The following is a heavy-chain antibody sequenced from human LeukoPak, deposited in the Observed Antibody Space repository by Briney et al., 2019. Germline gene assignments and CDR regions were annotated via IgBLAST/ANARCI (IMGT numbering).Heavy chain of an antibody. J-gene: IGHJ6*03. CDR2: IIPIFDTA. Sequence: SVKVSCKASGGTFSSYALSWVRQAPGQGLEWMGGIIPIFDTANYAQKFHGRVTITADESTSTAYMELSSLRSEDTAVYYCARTVYYYDSSGYYHYYYYYYMDVWGKGTTVTVSS. D-gene: IGHD3-22*01. V-gene: IGHV1-69*13. CDR1: GGTFSSYA. CDR3: ARTVYYYDSSGYYHYYYYYYMDV.